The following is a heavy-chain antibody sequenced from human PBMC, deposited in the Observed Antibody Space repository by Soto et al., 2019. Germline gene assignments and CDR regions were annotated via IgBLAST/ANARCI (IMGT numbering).Heavy chain of an antibody. CDR1: GFAVISSY. V-gene: IGHV3-66*01. Sequence: GGSLRLSCAASGFAVISSYMSWVLQAPGKGLEWVSVIYTGGYTYYADSVKGRFTISRDNSNNTLYLQMISLRVEDTAVYYCARSAPNDFYYYYMDVWGKGTTVTVSS. CDR3: ARSAPNDFYYYYMDV. J-gene: IGHJ6*03. CDR2: IYTGGYT.